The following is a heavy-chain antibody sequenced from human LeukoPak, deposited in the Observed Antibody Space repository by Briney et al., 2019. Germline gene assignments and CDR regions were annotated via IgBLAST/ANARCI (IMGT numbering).Heavy chain of an antibody. CDR3: ARDRYYYDSSGYIDY. Sequence: GGSLRLSCAASGFTFTSYWMSWVRQAPGKGLEWVAVIWYDGSNKYYADSVKGRFTISRDNSKNTLYLQMNSLRAEDTAVYYCARDRYYYDSSGYIDYWGQGTLVTVSS. V-gene: IGHV3-33*08. J-gene: IGHJ4*02. CDR1: GFTFTSYW. CDR2: IWYDGSNK. D-gene: IGHD3-22*01.